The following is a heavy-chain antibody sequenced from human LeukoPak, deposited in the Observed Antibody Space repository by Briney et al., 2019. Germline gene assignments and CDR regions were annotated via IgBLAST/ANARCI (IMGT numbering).Heavy chain of an antibody. V-gene: IGHV4-38-2*02. Sequence: SETLSLTCTVSGYSISSGYYWGWIRQPPGKGLEWIGSIYHSGSTYYNPSLKSRVTISVDTSKNQFSLKLSSVTAADTAVYYCARHVKRWYFDLWGRGTLVTVSS. CDR2: IYHSGST. J-gene: IGHJ2*01. CDR3: ARHVKRWYFDL. CDR1: GYSISSGYY. D-gene: IGHD3-10*02.